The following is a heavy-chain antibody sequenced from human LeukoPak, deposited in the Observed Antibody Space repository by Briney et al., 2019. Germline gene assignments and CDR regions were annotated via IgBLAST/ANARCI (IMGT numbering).Heavy chain of an antibody. D-gene: IGHD2-15*01. CDR3: ARDRTRAAHEY. J-gene: IGHJ4*02. Sequence: GASVKVSCKTSGYTFTSYGTSWVRQAPGQGPEWMGWIGGYNGNTNYAQKFQDRVTMTTDTSTSTACMELRSLRSDDTAVYYCARDRTRAAHEYWGQGTQVTVSS. V-gene: IGHV1-18*01. CDR2: IGGYNGNT. CDR1: GYTFTSYG.